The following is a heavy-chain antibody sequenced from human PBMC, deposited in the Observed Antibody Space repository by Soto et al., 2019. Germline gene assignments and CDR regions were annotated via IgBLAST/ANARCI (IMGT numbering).Heavy chain of an antibody. D-gene: IGHD2-15*01. CDR1: GFKFDDYA. V-gene: IGHV3-9*01. Sequence: GGSLRLSCAASGFKFDDYAMYWVRQAPGKGLEWVSSINWNGRSMGYVDSVRGRFTISRDNAKNSLYLQMNSLRTEDTALYYCAKDISQVVAFDIWGQGTMVTVSS. CDR2: INWNGRSM. CDR3: AKDISQVVAFDI. J-gene: IGHJ3*02.